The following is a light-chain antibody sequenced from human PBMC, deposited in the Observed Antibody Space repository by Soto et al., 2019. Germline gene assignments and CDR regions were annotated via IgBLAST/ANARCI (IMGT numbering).Light chain of an antibody. CDR3: FSYAGSYTWV. V-gene: IGLV2-11*01. Sequence: QSAMTQPRSVSGSPGQSVTISCTGGSSDVGGYNYVSWYRQHPGKAPKLMIYDVSKRPSGVPDRFSGSKSGNTASLTISGLQAEAESDYYCFSYAGSYTWVFVTGTKVTVL. CDR2: DVS. CDR1: SSDVGGYNY. J-gene: IGLJ1*01.